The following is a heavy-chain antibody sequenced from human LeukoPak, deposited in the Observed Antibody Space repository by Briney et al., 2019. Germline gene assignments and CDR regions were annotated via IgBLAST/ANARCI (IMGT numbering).Heavy chain of an antibody. D-gene: IGHD6-19*01. J-gene: IGHJ6*03. V-gene: IGHV1-18*01. CDR1: GYSFSSYG. CDR3: ARVLGWGNSSGPRWNYYYYYYMDA. Sequence: ASVKVSCKTSGYSFSSYGISWVRQAPGQGLEWMGWISATNGNTKYTQSLQGRVTMTTDTSTRTANMELRSLTSDDTAVYYCARVLGWGNSSGPRWNYYYYYYMDAWGKGTTVTVSS. CDR2: ISATNGNT.